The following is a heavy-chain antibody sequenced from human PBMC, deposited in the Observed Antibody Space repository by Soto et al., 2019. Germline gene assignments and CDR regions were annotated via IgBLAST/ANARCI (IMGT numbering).Heavy chain of an antibody. CDR3: ARERFRYCSSTSCYRDAFDI. CDR1: GFTFSSYG. D-gene: IGHD2-2*01. J-gene: IGHJ3*02. Sequence: QVQLVESGGGVVQPGRSLRLSCAASGFTFSSYGMHWVRQAPGKGLEWVAVIWYDGSNKYYADSVKGRFTISRDNSKNTRYLQMNSLRAEDTAVYYCARERFRYCSSTSCYRDAFDIWGQGTMVTVSS. V-gene: IGHV3-33*01. CDR2: IWYDGSNK.